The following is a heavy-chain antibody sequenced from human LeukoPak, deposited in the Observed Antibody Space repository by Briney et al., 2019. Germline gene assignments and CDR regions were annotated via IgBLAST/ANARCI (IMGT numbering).Heavy chain of an antibody. J-gene: IGHJ4*02. D-gene: IGHD4-17*01. Sequence: SETLSLTCTVSGGSISYYYWSWIRQPPGKGLEWIGYIYYSGSTNYNPSLKSQITISVDTSKNQFSLKLSSVTAADTAMYYFARQGNGDLYYFDYWGQGTLVTVSS. CDR1: GGSISYYY. V-gene: IGHV4-59*08. CDR2: IYYSGST. CDR3: ARQGNGDLYYFDY.